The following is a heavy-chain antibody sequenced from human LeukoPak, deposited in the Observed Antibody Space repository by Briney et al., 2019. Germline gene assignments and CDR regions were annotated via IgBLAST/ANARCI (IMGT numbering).Heavy chain of an antibody. CDR2: IHHSGGT. J-gene: IGHJ4*02. V-gene: IGHV4-61*08. Sequence: SETLSLTCTVSGGSISSGDYYWSWIRQPPGKELEWIGHIHHSGGTNYNPSLKSRVSISLDMSKNQFSLKLNSVTAADTAMYYCASGPEGRDYWGQGTLVTVSS. CDR1: GGSISSGDYY. D-gene: IGHD1-14*01. CDR3: ASGPEGRDY.